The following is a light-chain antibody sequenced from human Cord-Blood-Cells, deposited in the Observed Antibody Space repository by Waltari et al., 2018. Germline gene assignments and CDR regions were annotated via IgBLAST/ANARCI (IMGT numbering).Light chain of an antibody. Sequence: QSALTQPASVSGSPGQSITISCTGTSSDVGGYNYVSWYQQHPGKAPKPMIYDVSKRPSGVSNLFSGSKSGNTASLTISGLQAEDEADYYCSSYTSSSTLFGGGTKLTVL. CDR1: SSDVGGYNY. CDR2: DVS. V-gene: IGLV2-14*01. CDR3: SSYTSSSTL. J-gene: IGLJ3*02.